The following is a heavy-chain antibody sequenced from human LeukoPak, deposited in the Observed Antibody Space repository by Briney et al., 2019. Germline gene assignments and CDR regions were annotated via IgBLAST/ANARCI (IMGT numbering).Heavy chain of an antibody. CDR2: IYHTGST. CDR1: GGSVSDYY. Sequence: SETLSLTCTIPGGSVSDYYWSWIRQSPGKGLEWIGYIYHTGSTSYSPSLKSRVTISADTSQNQFSLKLSSVTAADTAVYYCARGGRYDSSGLAAFDIWGQGTMVTVSS. J-gene: IGHJ3*02. CDR3: ARGGRYDSSGLAAFDI. V-gene: IGHV4-59*02. D-gene: IGHD3-22*01.